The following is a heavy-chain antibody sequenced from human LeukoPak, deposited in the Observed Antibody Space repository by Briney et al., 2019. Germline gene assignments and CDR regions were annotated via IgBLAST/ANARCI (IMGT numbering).Heavy chain of an antibody. CDR1: GGSISGYY. CDR3: ARTGDSSGYAYYFDY. Sequence: SETLSLTCTVSGGSISGYYWSWLRQPPGKGLEWIGYIYDNGRFNYNPSLKSRVTISIDTSKNRFSLRLRSVTAADTAVYYCARTGDSSGYAYYFDYWGQGTLVTVSS. V-gene: IGHV4-59*01. CDR2: IYDNGRF. D-gene: IGHD3-22*01. J-gene: IGHJ4*02.